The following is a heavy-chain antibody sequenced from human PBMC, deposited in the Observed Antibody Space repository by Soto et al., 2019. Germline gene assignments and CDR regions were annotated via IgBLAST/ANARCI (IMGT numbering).Heavy chain of an antibody. V-gene: IGHV1-69*02. D-gene: IGHD5-12*01. CDR1: GVTFSSYT. Sequence: QVQLVQSGAEVRKPGSSVKVSCKASGVTFSSYTISWVRQAPGQGLEWMGRIIPVLGVANYAPKFQGRLTSIADEPTSTVYMDLGSRRSEDTAMYYAGWLINGESDVSDFWGQGTFMTVSS. CDR3: GWLINGESDVSDF. CDR2: IIPVLGVA. J-gene: IGHJ3*01.